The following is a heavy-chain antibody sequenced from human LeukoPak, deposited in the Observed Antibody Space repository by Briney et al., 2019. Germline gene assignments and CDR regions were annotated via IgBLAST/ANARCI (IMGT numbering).Heavy chain of an antibody. CDR2: IWYDGSNK. Sequence: GRSLRLSCAASGFTFSSYGMHWVRQAPGKGLEWVAVIWYDGSNKYYADSVKDRFTISRDNSKNTLYLQMNSLRAEDTAVYYCARLQGMYYYDSSGYYYDSPNDYWGQGTLVTVSS. V-gene: IGHV3-33*01. CDR3: ARLQGMYYYDSSGYYYDSPNDY. J-gene: IGHJ4*02. CDR1: GFTFSSYG. D-gene: IGHD3-22*01.